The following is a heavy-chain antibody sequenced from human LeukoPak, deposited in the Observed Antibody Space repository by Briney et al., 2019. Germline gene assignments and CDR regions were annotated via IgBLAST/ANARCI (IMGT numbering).Heavy chain of an antibody. CDR1: GGSISSSAGYS. J-gene: IGHJ4*02. CDR3: ARTTNPGSYDGAFHY. Sequence: PSETLSLTCTVSGGSISSSAGYSWGWIRQPPGKGLEWVGSISYSGSAYYNPSLKSRVTISVDTSKNQFSLKLSSVTAADTAVYSCARTTNPGSYDGAFHYWGQGTLVTVSS. V-gene: IGHV4-39*01. CDR2: ISYSGSA. D-gene: IGHD1-26*01.